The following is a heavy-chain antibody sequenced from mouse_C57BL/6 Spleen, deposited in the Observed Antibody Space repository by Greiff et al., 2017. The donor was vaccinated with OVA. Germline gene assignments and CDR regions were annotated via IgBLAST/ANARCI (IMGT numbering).Heavy chain of an antibody. Sequence: VNVVESGPGLVQPSQSLSITCTVSGFSLTSYGVHWVRQSPGKGLEWLGVIWRGGSTDYNAAFMSRLSITKDNSKSQVFFKMNSLQADDTAIYYCAKDYSKEGLDAMDYWGQGTSVTVSS. CDR2: IWRGGST. CDR3: AKDYSKEGLDAMDY. CDR1: GFSLTSYG. J-gene: IGHJ4*01. V-gene: IGHV2-5*01. D-gene: IGHD2-5*01.